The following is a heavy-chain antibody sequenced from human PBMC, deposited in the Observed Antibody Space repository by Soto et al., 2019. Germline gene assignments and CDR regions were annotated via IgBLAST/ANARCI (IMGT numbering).Heavy chain of an antibody. V-gene: IGHV3-15*07. CDR3: TTFTGRSYDAFDI. J-gene: IGHJ3*02. CDR1: GFTFSNAW. D-gene: IGHD1-26*01. CDR2: IKSKTDGGTT. Sequence: GGSLRLSCAASGFTFSNAWINWVRQAPGKGLEWVGRIKSKTDGGTTDYAAPVKGRFTISRDDSKNTLYLQMNSLKTEDTAVYYCTTFTGRSYDAFDIWGQGTMVTVSS.